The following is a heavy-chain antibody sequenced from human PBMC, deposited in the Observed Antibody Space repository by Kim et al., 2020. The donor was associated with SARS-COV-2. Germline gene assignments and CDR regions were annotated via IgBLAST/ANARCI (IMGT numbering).Heavy chain of an antibody. D-gene: IGHD1-26*01. J-gene: IGHJ4*02. V-gene: IGHV3-11*01. Sequence: YEDSRRGRFTRSRDNAKHSLYLQMNSLRAEDTAVYYCARVGGGGSYENFDYWGQGILVTVSS. CDR3: ARVGGGGSYENFDY.